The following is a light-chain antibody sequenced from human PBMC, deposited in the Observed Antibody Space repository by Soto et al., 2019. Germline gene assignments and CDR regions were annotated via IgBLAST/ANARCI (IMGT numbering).Light chain of an antibody. CDR2: GNS. V-gene: IGLV1-40*01. Sequence: QSALTQPPSVSGAPGQRVTISCTGSSSNIGAGYDVHWYQQLPGTAPKLLIYGNSNRPSGVPDRFSGSKSGTSASLAITGLQAKDEADYYCQSYESSLSGSYVFGTGTKVT. CDR1: SSNIGAGYD. CDR3: QSYESSLSGSYV. J-gene: IGLJ1*01.